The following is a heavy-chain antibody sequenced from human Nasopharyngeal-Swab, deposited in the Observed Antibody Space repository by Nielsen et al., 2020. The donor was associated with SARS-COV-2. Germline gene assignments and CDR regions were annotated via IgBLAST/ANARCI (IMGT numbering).Heavy chain of an antibody. D-gene: IGHD1-26*01. CDR3: ARAQRGLAATIFYDYMDV. CDR2: IYHGGNT. V-gene: IGHV4-4*02. CDR1: GGSIRSSNW. J-gene: IGHJ6*03. Sequence: SETLSLTCDVSGGSIRSSNWWTWVRQPPGKGLEWIGEIYHGGNTNYNLSLTSRVSTSVDKSKNQFSLELTSVTATDTAVYYCARAQRGLAATIFYDYMDVWGKGTTVTVSS.